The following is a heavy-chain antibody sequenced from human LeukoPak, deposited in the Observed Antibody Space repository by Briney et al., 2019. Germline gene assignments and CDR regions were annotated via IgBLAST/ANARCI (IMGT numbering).Heavy chain of an antibody. CDR2: IYHSGST. J-gene: IGHJ1*01. V-gene: IGHV4-30-2*01. D-gene: IGHD3-22*01. CDR1: GGSISSGGYS. Sequence: KSSQTLSLTCAVSGGSISSGGYSWSWIRQPPGKGLEWIGYIYHSGSTYYNPSLKSRVTISVDTSKNQFSLKLSSVTAADTAVYFCASPRGDDSGGYYTWYFHHWGQGILVTVSS. CDR3: ASPRGDDSGGYYTWYFHH.